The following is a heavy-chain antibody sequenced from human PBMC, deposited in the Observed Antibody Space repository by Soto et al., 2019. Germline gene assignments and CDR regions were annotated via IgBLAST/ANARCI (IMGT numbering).Heavy chain of an antibody. CDR1: GGSISSFY. J-gene: IGHJ3*02. V-gene: IGHV4-4*07. CDR2: IYLSGTT. CDR3: ARSPSTSSIGTFDI. Sequence: QVQLQESGPGLVNPSETLSLTCTVSGGSISSFYWNWIRLSAGKGLEWIGRIYLSGTTTYNPSLQSRVTMSVVTSKNHLSLKLSALTVADTAVYYCARSPSTSSIGTFDIWGQCTKVTVSS. D-gene: IGHD6-6*01.